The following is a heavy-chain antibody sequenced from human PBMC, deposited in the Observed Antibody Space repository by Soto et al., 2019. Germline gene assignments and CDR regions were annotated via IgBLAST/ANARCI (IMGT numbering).Heavy chain of an antibody. Sequence: SETLSLTCAVYGGSFSGYYWSWIRQPPGKGLEWIGEINHSGSTNYNPSLKSRVTISVDTSKNQFSLKLSSVTAADTAVYYCARAYPRALRFNSSSWRRNWFDPWGQGTLVTVSS. D-gene: IGHD6-13*01. J-gene: IGHJ5*02. CDR1: GGSFSGYY. CDR3: ARAYPRALRFNSSSWRRNWFDP. CDR2: INHSGST. V-gene: IGHV4-34*01.